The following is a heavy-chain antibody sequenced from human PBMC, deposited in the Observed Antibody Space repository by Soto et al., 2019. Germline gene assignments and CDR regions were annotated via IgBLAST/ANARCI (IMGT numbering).Heavy chain of an antibody. CDR2: ISYDGSNK. D-gene: IGHD1-1*01. V-gene: IGHV3-30*18. CDR1: GFTFSSYG. J-gene: IGHJ6*02. Sequence: PGGSLRLSCAASGFTFSSYGMHWVRQAPGKGLEWVAVISYDGSNKHYADSVKGRFTISRDNSKNTLYLQMNSLRAEDTAVYYCAKDGGYAEKSYYYGMDVWGQGTTVTVSS. CDR3: AKDGGYAEKSYYYGMDV.